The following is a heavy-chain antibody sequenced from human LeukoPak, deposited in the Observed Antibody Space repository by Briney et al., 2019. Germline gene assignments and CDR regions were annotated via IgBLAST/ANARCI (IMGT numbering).Heavy chain of an antibody. D-gene: IGHD3-10*01. Sequence: GGSLRLSCAASGFTVSGNYMSWVRQAPGKGLEWVSVIYSGGSTYYADSVKGRFTISRDDSKNTLYVQMNSLRVEDTAVYYCARAVQGVTLDYWGQGTLVTVSS. CDR3: ARAVQGVTLDY. J-gene: IGHJ4*02. CDR1: GFTVSGNY. CDR2: IYSGGST. V-gene: IGHV3-53*01.